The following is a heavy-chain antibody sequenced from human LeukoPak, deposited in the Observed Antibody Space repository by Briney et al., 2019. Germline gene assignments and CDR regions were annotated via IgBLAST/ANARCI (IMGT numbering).Heavy chain of an antibody. CDR1: GGSISTYY. D-gene: IGHD6-19*01. J-gene: IGHJ5*02. Sequence: SETLSLTCTVSGGSISTYYWSWIRQPPGKGLEWIGYIYYRGSTKYNPSLKSRVTISVDTSKNQFSLKLSSVTAADTAVYYCASTPGSGWYSWFGPWGQGTLVTVSS. CDR2: IYYRGST. V-gene: IGHV4-59*08. CDR3: ASTPGSGWYSWFGP.